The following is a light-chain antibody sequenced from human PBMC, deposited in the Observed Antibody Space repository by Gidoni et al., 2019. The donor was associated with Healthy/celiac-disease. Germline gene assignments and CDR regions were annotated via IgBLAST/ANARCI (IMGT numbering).Light chain of an antibody. CDR3: QQYNNWPPMCS. Sequence: EIVLTQSPATLSVSPGERATLSCRASQSVSSNLAWYQQKPGQAPRLLIYGASTRATGIPARFSGSGSGTGFTLTISSLQSEDFAVYYCQQYNNWPPMCSFXQXTKLXIK. CDR2: GAS. J-gene: IGKJ2*04. V-gene: IGKV3-15*01. CDR1: QSVSSN.